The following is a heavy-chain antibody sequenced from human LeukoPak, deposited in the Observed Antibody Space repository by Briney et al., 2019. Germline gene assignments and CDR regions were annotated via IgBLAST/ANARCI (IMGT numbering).Heavy chain of an antibody. CDR2: INPNSGGT. D-gene: IGHD3-22*01. Sequence: ASVKVSCTASGYTFTGYYMHWVRQAPGQGLEWMGWINPNSGGTNYAQKFQGRVTMTRDTSISTAYMELSRLRSDDTAVYYCARDLGWYYYDSSGYTGFDYWGQGTLVTVSS. CDR3: ARDLGWYYYDSSGYTGFDY. V-gene: IGHV1-2*02. CDR1: GYTFTGYY. J-gene: IGHJ4*02.